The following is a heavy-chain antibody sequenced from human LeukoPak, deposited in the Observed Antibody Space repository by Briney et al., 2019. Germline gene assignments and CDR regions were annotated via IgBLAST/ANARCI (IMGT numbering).Heavy chain of an antibody. CDR1: GGSISSGGYY. V-gene: IGHV4-30-2*01. CDR3: ARSPGYFAFES. D-gene: IGHD2/OR15-2a*01. CDR2: IYHSGST. J-gene: IGHJ4*02. Sequence: SQTLSLTCTVSGGSISSGGYYWSWIRQPPGKGLEWIGYIYHSGSTYYNPSLKSRVTISVDTSKSQLSLKLRSLTAADTAVYYCARSPGYFAFESWGQGTLVIVPS.